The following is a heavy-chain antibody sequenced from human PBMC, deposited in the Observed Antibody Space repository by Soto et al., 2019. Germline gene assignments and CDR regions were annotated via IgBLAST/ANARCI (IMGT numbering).Heavy chain of an antibody. Sequence: SVKVSCKASGGTFSSYAISWVRQAPGQGLEWMGGIIPIFGTANYAQKFQGRVTITADESTSTAYMELSSLRSEDTAVYYCARTDGDYVISADNWFDPWGQGTLVTVSS. CDR3: ARTDGDYVISADNWFDP. V-gene: IGHV1-69*13. D-gene: IGHD4-17*01. J-gene: IGHJ5*02. CDR1: GGTFSSYA. CDR2: IIPIFGTA.